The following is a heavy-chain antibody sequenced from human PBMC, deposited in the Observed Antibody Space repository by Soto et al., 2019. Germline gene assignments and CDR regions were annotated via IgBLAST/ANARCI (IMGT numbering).Heavy chain of an antibody. V-gene: IGHV3-30-3*01. J-gene: IGHJ5*02. CDR3: ARGTAIVQVTEYGRFDP. Sequence: PGGSLRLSCAVSGIPFSSYAMHLVRQAPGRGLEWVAGISYDGNNKYYTDSVRGRFTISRDSSKNTMSLQMNSLRGEDTAVYYCARGTAIVQVTEYGRFDPWGQVEKVTVSS. CDR1: GIPFSSYA. CDR2: ISYDGNNK. D-gene: IGHD2-21*02.